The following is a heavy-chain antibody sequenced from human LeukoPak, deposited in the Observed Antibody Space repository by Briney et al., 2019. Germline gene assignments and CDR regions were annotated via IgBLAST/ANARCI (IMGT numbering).Heavy chain of an antibody. Sequence: GGSLRLSFAVSGFTFSSYAMSWVRQAPGKGLGLVSAISGSGGSTYYADSVKGRFTISRDNSKNTLYLQMNSLRAEDTAVYYCAKDLMVVTAIPYYWGQGTLVTVSS. J-gene: IGHJ4*02. CDR3: AKDLMVVTAIPYY. D-gene: IGHD2-21*02. V-gene: IGHV3-23*01. CDR1: GFTFSSYA. CDR2: ISGSGGST.